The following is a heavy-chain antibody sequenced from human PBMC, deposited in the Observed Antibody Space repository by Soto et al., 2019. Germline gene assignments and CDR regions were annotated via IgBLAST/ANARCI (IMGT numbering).Heavy chain of an antibody. CDR1: GFTVSGNY. D-gene: IGHD6-19*01. CDR3: ARVKAVASFWFDP. CDR2: IYSGGST. V-gene: IGHV3-53*01. Sequence: GGSLRLSCAASGFTVSGNYMSWVRQAPGKGLEWVSVIYSGGSTYYADSVKGRFTISRDNSKNTLYLQMNSLRAEDTAVYYCARVKAVASFWFDPWGQGTLVTVSS. J-gene: IGHJ5*02.